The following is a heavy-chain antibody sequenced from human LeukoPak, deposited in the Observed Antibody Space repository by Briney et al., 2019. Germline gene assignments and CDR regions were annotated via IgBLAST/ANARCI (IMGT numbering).Heavy chain of an antibody. CDR1: GASITSYY. CDR2: IYTSGSA. CDR3: ARHRMYYYDSSGRGVADAFDI. D-gene: IGHD3-22*01. J-gene: IGHJ3*02. Sequence: SETLSLTCTVSGASITSYYWNWIRQPAGKGLEWVGRIYTSGSAAYNPSLKSRVSIVLDKSKNQFSLNLSSVTAADTAVYYCARHRMYYYDSSGRGVADAFDIWGQGAMVTVSS. V-gene: IGHV4-4*07.